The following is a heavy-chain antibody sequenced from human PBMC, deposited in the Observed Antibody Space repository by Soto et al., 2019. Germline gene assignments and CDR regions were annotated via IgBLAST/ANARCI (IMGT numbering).Heavy chain of an antibody. D-gene: IGHD3-16*02. CDR3: ARMFPQYDSVSTSNHYNFDY. Sequence: QVQLQESGPGLVEPSQTLSLTCTVSGGSISSGDYYWTWIRQLPGKGLEWIGNIYYTGTTYYNPCLKSRLTISVDTSKSQFSLKLKSVTVADTAVYYCARMFPQYDSVSTSNHYNFDYWGQGTLVTVSS. CDR1: GGSISSGDYY. J-gene: IGHJ4*02. V-gene: IGHV4-31*03. CDR2: IYYTGTT.